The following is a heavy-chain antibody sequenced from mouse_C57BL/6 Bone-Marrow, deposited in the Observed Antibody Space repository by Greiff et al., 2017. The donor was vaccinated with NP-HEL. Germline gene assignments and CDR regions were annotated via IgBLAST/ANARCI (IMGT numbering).Heavy chain of an antibody. Sequence: EVKLVESGGDLVKPGGSLKLSCAASGFTFSSYGMSWVRQPPDKRLEWVATISSGGSYTYYPDSVKGRFTISRDNAKNTLYLQMSSLKSEETAMYDCAGHEEQLRLPSYWGQGTLVTVSA. CDR2: ISSGGSYT. J-gene: IGHJ3*01. V-gene: IGHV5-6*02. CDR1: GFTFSSYG. CDR3: AGHEEQLRLPSY. D-gene: IGHD3-2*02.